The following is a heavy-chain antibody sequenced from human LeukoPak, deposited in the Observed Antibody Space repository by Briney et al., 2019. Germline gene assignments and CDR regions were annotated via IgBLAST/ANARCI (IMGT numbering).Heavy chain of an antibody. CDR3: ARDRSTNSYAEYFFDY. V-gene: IGHV3-21*01. J-gene: IGHJ4*02. CDR1: GFTFSSYS. Sequence: GGSLRLSCATSGFTFSSYSMNWVRQAPGKGLEWVSSISSSGSYIYYADSVRGRFTISRDNAKNSLYLQMNSLRAEDTALYYCARDRSTNSYAEYFFDYWGQGTLVTVSS. CDR2: ISSSGSYI. D-gene: IGHD3-16*01.